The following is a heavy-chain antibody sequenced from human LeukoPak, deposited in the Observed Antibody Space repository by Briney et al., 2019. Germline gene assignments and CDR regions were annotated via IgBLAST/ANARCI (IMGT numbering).Heavy chain of an antibody. D-gene: IGHD6-13*01. V-gene: IGHV1-2*02. Sequence: ASVKVSCKASGYTFTGYYMHWVRQAPGQGLEWTGWINPNSGGTNYAQKFQGRVTMTRDTSISTAYMELSRLRSDDTAVYYCARESGIAENAFDIWGQGTMVTVSS. CDR1: GYTFTGYY. CDR3: ARESGIAENAFDI. CDR2: INPNSGGT. J-gene: IGHJ3*02.